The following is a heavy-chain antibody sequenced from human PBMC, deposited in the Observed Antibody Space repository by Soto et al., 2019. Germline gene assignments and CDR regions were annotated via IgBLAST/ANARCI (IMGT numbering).Heavy chain of an antibody. Sequence: GGSLRLSCAASGVMFSAYTMNWVRQAPGKGLEWLSSISDDSSYIDYADSLRGRFTVSRDNARNSLYLQIDSLGVEDTAVYYCATPYYFNHWGPGTLVTVSS. V-gene: IGHV3-21*06. J-gene: IGHJ1*01. CDR2: ISDDSSYI. D-gene: IGHD3-16*01. CDR3: ATPYYFNH. CDR1: GVMFSAYT.